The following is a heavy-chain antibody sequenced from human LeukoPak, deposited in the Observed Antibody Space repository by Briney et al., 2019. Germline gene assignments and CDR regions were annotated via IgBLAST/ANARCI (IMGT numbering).Heavy chain of an antibody. J-gene: IGHJ4*02. Sequence: SVKVSCKASGGTFSSYAISWERHAPGQGLEWMGGIIPIFGTANYAQKFQGRVTITTDESTSTAYMELSSLGSEDTAVYYCASTPGPYSSRGRQFDYWGQGTLVTVSS. CDR1: GGTFSSYA. CDR2: IIPIFGTA. CDR3: ASTPGPYSSRGRQFDY. V-gene: IGHV1-69*05. D-gene: IGHD6-13*01.